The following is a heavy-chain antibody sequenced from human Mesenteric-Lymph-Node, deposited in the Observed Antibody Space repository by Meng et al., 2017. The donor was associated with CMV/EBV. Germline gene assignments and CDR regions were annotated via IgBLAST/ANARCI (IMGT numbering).Heavy chain of an antibody. CDR2: IRYDATNE. V-gene: IGHV3-30*02. J-gene: IGHJ6*02. Sequence: GESLKTSCAASGFTFRNYVMHWVRQAPGKGLEWVTFIRYDATNEYYADSVKGRFIIFRDNSKSTLYLQMNSLRAEDTAVYYCAKDRRYCSGGSCYPTYYYGMDVWGQGTTVTVSS. CDR3: AKDRRYCSGGSCYPTYYYGMDV. CDR1: GFTFRNYV. D-gene: IGHD2-15*01.